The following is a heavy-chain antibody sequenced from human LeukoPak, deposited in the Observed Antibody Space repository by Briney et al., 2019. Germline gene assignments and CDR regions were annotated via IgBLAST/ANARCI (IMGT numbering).Heavy chain of an antibody. CDR1: GYTFTSYY. J-gene: IGHJ4*02. V-gene: IGHV1-46*03. CDR2: FTPRDGTA. CDR3: ARDSPSTVTTPSFDH. Sequence: ASVKVSCKASGYTFTSYYIRWVRQAPGQGFEWMGIFTPRDGTAHYAQRFQGRLTLTGDTSTGTVYMRLSGLTSDDTAIYFCARDSPSTVTTPSFDHWGQGTLVTVSS. D-gene: IGHD4-17*01.